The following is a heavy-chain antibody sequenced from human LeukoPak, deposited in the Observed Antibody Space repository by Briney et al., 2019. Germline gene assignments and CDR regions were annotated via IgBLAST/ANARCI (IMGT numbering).Heavy chain of an antibody. CDR3: ARAASSRSYFQH. D-gene: IGHD6-13*01. Sequence: SETLSLTCTVSGGSISPYYWSWIRQPPGKRLEWIGYIYYSGSTNYNPSLKSRVTISVDTSKNQFSLKLSSVTAADTAVYYCARAASSRSYFQHWGQGTLVTVSS. J-gene: IGHJ1*01. V-gene: IGHV4-59*12. CDR1: GGSISPYY. CDR2: IYYSGST.